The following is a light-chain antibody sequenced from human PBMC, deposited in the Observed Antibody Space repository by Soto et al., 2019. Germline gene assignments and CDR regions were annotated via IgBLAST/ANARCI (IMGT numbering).Light chain of an antibody. Sequence: EIVMTQSPATLPVSPGERATLSCRASQSVSSNLAWYQQKPGQAPRFLIYGASTRATGIPARFSGSGSGTEFTLTISSLQSEDFAVYYCQRYGGFGQGTKVDIK. V-gene: IGKV3-15*01. CDR2: GAS. J-gene: IGKJ1*01. CDR3: QRYGG. CDR1: QSVSSN.